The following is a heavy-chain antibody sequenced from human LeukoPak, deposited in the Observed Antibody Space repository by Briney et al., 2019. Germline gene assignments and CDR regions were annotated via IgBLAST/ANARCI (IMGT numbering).Heavy chain of an antibody. V-gene: IGHV1-2*02. CDR3: ARTPGIAVAGTLAWFDP. D-gene: IGHD6-19*01. CDR2: INPNSGGT. Sequence: GASVKVSCKASGYTFTGYYMHWVRQAPGQGLEWMGWINPNSGGTNYAQKFQGRVTMTRDTSISTAYMELSRLRSDDTAVYYCARTPGIAVAGTLAWFDPWGQGTLVTVSS. CDR1: GYTFTGYY. J-gene: IGHJ5*02.